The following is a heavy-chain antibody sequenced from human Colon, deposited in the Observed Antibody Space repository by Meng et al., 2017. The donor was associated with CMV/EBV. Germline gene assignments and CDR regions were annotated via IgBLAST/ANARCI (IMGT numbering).Heavy chain of an antibody. J-gene: IGHJ6*02. V-gene: IGHV3-48*03. D-gene: IGHD5-12*01. CDR2: ISSSGGSM. CDR1: GFSFRSYD. CDR3: AREGLSPGWVRLPYDHYYGLDV. Sequence: GESLKISCAASGFSFRSYDMKWVRQAPGKGLEWVSDISSSGGSMDYADSVKGRFTISRDNAKNSLYLHMNSLRAEDTAVYYCAREGLSPGWVRLPYDHYYGLDVWGQGTTVTVSS.